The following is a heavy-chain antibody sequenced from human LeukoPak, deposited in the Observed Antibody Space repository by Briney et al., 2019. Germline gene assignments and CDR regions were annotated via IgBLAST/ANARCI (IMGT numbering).Heavy chain of an antibody. V-gene: IGHV3-30*04. CDR3: TPIGVATQHYFDY. D-gene: IGHD5-12*01. J-gene: IGHJ4*02. CDR2: ISYDGSNK. CDR1: GFTFSSYA. Sequence: GRSLRLSCAASGFTFSSYAMHWVRQAPGKGLEWVAVISYDGSNKYYADSVKGRFTISRDNSKNTLYLQMNSLRAEDTAVYYCTPIGVATQHYFDYWGQGTLVTVSS.